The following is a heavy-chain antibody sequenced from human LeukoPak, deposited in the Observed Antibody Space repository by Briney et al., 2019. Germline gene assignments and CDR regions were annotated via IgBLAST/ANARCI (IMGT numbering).Heavy chain of an antibody. Sequence: GGSLRLSCEASEFTFSSYSMNWVRQAPGKGLEWVSYISSSSSTIYYAESVKGRFTISRDNAKNSLYLQMNSLRVEDTAVYYCARSRGNSGSYPLDYWGQGTLVTDSS. CDR1: EFTFSSYS. D-gene: IGHD1-26*01. CDR2: ISSSSSTI. V-gene: IGHV3-48*01. CDR3: ARSRGNSGSYPLDY. J-gene: IGHJ4*02.